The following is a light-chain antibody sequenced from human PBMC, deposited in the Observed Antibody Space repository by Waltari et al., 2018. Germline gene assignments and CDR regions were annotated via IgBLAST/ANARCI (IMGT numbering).Light chain of an antibody. J-gene: IGKJ3*01. CDR3: QQYYSTPVT. CDR2: WAS. CDR1: QSVLYSSNNKNY. Sequence: DIVMTQSPDSLAVSLGERATINCKSSQSVLYSSNNKNYLAWYQQKPGQHPKLLIYWASTRESGVPDRFSGSGSGTDFTLTISSLQAEDVALYYCQQYYSTPVTFGPGTKVDIK. V-gene: IGKV4-1*01.